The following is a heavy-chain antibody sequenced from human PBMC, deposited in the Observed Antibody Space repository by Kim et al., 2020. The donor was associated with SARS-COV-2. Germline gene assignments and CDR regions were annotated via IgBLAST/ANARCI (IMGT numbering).Heavy chain of an antibody. J-gene: IGHJ2*01. D-gene: IGHD2-15*01. CDR3: APKGYYWYFDL. CDR2: T. Sequence: TYYTPSLKSRVTISVDTSKNQFSLKLSSVTAADTAVYYCAPKGYYWYFDLWGRGTLVTVSS. V-gene: IGHV4-39*01.